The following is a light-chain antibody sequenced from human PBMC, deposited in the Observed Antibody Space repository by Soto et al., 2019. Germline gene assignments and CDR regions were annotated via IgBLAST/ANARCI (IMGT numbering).Light chain of an antibody. CDR3: QQRINWPLT. CDR1: QSVSNY. V-gene: IGKV3-11*01. J-gene: IGKJ4*01. Sequence: EVVLTQSPATLSLSPGERATISCRASQSVSNYLAWYQQKPGQAPRLLIYDASNRATGIPARFSGSGSGTDFTLTITSLEPEDFAVYYCQQRINWPLTFGGGPKVEIK. CDR2: DAS.